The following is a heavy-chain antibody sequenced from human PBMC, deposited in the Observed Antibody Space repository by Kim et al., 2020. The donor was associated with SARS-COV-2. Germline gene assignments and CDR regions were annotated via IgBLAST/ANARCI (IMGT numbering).Heavy chain of an antibody. J-gene: IGHJ4*02. CDR2: VYYSGST. D-gene: IGHD2-2*01. CDR1: GGSISSSSYY. Sequence: SETLSLTCSVSGGSISSSSYYWGWIRQPPGQGLEWIGSVYYSGSTYYNPSLKSRVTIFVDTSKNQFSLKLRSVTAADTAVYFCARRGESRAVYWCQGTLV. V-gene: IGHV4-39*01. CDR3: ARRGESRAVY.